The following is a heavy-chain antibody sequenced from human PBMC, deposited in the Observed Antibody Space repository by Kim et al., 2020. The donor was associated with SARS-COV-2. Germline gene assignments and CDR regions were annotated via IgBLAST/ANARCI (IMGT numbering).Heavy chain of an antibody. CDR3: AKDGYYGSGSSYFDY. D-gene: IGHD3-10*01. J-gene: IGHJ4*02. V-gene: IGHV3-30*02. Sequence: DSVKGRFTISRDNSKNTLYLQMNSLRAEDTAVYYCAKDGYYGSGSSYFDYWGQGTLVTVSS.